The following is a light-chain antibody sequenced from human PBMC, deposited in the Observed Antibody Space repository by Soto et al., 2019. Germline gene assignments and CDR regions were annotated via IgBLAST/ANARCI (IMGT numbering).Light chain of an antibody. CDR3: QKYNSALRLT. Sequence: DIQMTQSPSSLSASGGDRVTITCRASQGISNYLAWYQQKPGKVPKLLIYAASTLQSGVPSRFSGSGSGTDFTLTISSLQPEDVATDYCQKYNSALRLTFGPGPKEDIK. CDR1: QGISNY. V-gene: IGKV1-27*01. CDR2: AAS. J-gene: IGKJ3*01.